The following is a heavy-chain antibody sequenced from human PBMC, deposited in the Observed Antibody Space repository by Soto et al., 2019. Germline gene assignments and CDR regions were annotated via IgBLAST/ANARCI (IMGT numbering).Heavy chain of an antibody. CDR2: IDPSDSYT. CDR1: GYRFTSYW. D-gene: IGHD5-12*01. CDR3: ARQLGWLQPIDY. V-gene: IGHV5-10-1*01. Sequence: XESLKVSWQCSGYRFTSYWISWVLQMPGKGLEWMGRIDPSDSYTNYSTSFQGHVTISAYKSISTAYLQWSSLKASDTAMYYCARQLGWLQPIDYCGQLTLVTVSS. J-gene: IGHJ4*02.